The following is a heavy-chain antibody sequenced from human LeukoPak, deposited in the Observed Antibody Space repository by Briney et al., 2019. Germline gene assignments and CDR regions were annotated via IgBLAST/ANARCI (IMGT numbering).Heavy chain of an antibody. D-gene: IGHD1-26*01. V-gene: IGHV3-21*01. CDR2: ISSSSTYI. J-gene: IGHJ5*02. CDR1: GLTFSSYM. CDR3: VRHNIVGANPNWFDP. Sequence: GGSLRLSCAASGLTFSSYMMNWARQAPGKGLEWVSTISSSSTYIYYADSVKGRFTISRDNAKSSVYLQMNSLRADDTAVYYCVRHNIVGANPNWFDPWGQRTLVTVSS.